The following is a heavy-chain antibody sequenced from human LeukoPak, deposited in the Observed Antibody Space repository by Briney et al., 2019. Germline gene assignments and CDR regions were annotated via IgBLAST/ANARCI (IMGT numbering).Heavy chain of an antibody. CDR2: ISFDGSSQ. J-gene: IGHJ4*02. D-gene: IGHD6-13*01. Sequence: GALRPSWAAFGTISSAYVLPWGRQPPGKGLQWGAVISFDGSSQNYADSDKDRSTISRDHSNHTLYLQVNYLGHEDTTVYYGAKDRGRASNSWHAPLDNWGQGVMVTVSS. V-gene: IGHV3-30*18. CDR1: GTISSAYV. CDR3: AKDRGRASNSWHAPLDN.